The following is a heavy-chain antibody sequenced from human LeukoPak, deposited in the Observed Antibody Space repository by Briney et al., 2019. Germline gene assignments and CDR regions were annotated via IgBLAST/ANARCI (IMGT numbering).Heavy chain of an antibody. CDR2: VYYSGST. CDR1: GGSISSSFYF. CDR3: ARATRYYDILTGYRPYYFDY. V-gene: IGHV4-39*01. Sequence: SETLSLTCTVSGGSISSSFYFWGWIRQPPGKGLEWIGSVYYSGSTYYNPSLKSRVTISVDTSKNRFSLNLSSVTAADTAVYYCARATRYYDILTGYRPYYFDYWGQGTLVTVSS. D-gene: IGHD3-9*01. J-gene: IGHJ4*02.